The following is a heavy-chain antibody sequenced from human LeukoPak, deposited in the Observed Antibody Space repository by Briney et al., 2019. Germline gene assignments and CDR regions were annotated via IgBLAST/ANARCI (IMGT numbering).Heavy chain of an antibody. Sequence: PSETLSLTCAVSGGSISSGGYSWSWIRQPPGKGLEWIGYIYHSGSTYYNPSLKSRVTISVDRSKNQFSLKLSSVTAADTAVYYCARVSGGGIPTMYYFDYWGQGTLVTVSS. CDR3: ARVSGGGIPTMYYFDY. CDR1: GGSISSGGYS. V-gene: IGHV4-30-2*01. D-gene: IGHD3-16*01. J-gene: IGHJ4*02. CDR2: IYHSGST.